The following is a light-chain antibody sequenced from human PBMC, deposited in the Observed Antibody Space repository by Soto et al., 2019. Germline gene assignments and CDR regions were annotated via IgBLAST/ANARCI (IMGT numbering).Light chain of an antibody. CDR1: QRISSN. CDR2: GIS. CDR3: QQYNNWPPWT. V-gene: IGKV3-15*01. Sequence: EVVMTQSPDTLSVSPGETATLSCRASQRISSNLAWYQQKPGQAPRLLIYGISTRAAGVPDRFSGSGSGTEFTLTISSLQSEDLAIYYCQQYNNWPPWTFGQGTKVEI. J-gene: IGKJ1*01.